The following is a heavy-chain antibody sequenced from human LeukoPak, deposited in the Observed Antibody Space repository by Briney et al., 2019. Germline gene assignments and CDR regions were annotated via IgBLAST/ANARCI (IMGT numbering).Heavy chain of an antibody. V-gene: IGHV3-30-3*01. J-gene: IGHJ4*02. Sequence: GGSLRLSCAASGFTFSSYAMHWVRQAPGKGLEWVAVISYDGSNKYYADSVEGRFTISRDNSKNTLYLQMNSLRAEDTAVYYCVMGLRTADWGQGTLVTVSS. D-gene: IGHD1-1*01. CDR2: ISYDGSNK. CDR1: GFTFSSYA. CDR3: VMGLRTAD.